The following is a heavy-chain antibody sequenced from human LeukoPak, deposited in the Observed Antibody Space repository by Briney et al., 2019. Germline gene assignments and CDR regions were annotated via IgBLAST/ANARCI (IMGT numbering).Heavy chain of an antibody. Sequence: SPTLSLTYAISGDSVSINSAAGKWIRQSPTRGLEWLGRTYYRSKWYNDYVVSVKSRITINPDTSKNQFSLQLNSLTPEHTAVYYCARENDCYAIREYYFDYWGQGTLVTVSS. V-gene: IGHV6-1*01. J-gene: IGHJ4*02. CDR3: ARENDCYAIREYYFDY. CDR1: GDSVSINSAA. D-gene: IGHD2-21*01. CDR2: TYYRSKWYN.